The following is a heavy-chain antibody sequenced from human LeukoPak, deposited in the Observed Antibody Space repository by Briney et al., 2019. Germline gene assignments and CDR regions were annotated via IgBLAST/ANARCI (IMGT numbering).Heavy chain of an antibody. D-gene: IGHD5-12*01. CDR3: ARLGYDYDAFDI. CDR1: GFTFSSYD. CDR2: IGTAGDR. V-gene: IGHV3-13*01. Sequence: PGGSPRLSCAASGFTFSSYDMHWVRQATGKGLEWVSAIGTAGDRYYPGFVKGLFTISKENAKISLYLQMNSLRAGDTAVYYCARLGYDYDAFDIWGQGTMVTVSS. J-gene: IGHJ3*02.